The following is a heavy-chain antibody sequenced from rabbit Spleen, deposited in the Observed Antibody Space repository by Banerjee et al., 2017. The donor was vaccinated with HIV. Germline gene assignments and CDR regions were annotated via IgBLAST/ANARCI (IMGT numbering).Heavy chain of an antibody. D-gene: IGHD4-2*01. Sequence: QEQLEESGGDLVKPGASLALTCKASGLDFSSRYWICWVRQAPGKGLEWIACIDVAKYGTTYYASWARGRFTISKTSSTTVTLQMTSLTVADTATYFCARDSAGREDFNLRGQGTLVTVS. CDR3: ARDSAGREDFNL. CDR2: IDVAKYGTT. V-gene: IGHV1S45*01. CDR1: GLDFSSRYW. J-gene: IGHJ4*01.